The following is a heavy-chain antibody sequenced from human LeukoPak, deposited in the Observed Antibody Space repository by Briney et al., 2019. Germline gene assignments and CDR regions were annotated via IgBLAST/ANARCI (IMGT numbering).Heavy chain of an antibody. CDR2: IIAYNGNT. V-gene: IGHV1-18*04. Sequence: ASVKVSCKASGYTFTSYGISWVRQAPGQGLEWMGWIIAYNGNTNYAQKLQGRVTMTTDTSTSTAYMELRSLRSDDTAVYYCARDRARIAAAGKKFDPWGQGTLVTVSS. CDR3: ARDRARIAAAGKKFDP. D-gene: IGHD6-13*01. CDR1: GYTFTSYG. J-gene: IGHJ5*02.